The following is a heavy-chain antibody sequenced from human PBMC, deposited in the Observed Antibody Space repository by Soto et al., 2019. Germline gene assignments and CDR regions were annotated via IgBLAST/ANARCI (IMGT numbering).Heavy chain of an antibody. J-gene: IGHJ6*02. CDR3: ARDIVVVPAAPYYYYYYGMDV. V-gene: IGHV3-30-3*01. CDR2: ISYDGSNK. Sequence: QVQLVESGGGVVQPGRSLRLSCAPSGFTFSSYAMHWVRQAPGKGLEWVAVISYDGSNKYYADSVKGRFTISRDNSKNTLYLQMNSLRAEDTAVYYCARDIVVVPAAPYYYYYYGMDVWGQGTTVTVSS. D-gene: IGHD2-2*01. CDR1: GFTFSSYA.